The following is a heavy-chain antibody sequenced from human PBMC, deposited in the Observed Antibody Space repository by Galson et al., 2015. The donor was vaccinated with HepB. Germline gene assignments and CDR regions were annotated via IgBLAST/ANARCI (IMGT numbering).Heavy chain of an antibody. CDR3: GRGGWGAVTTGDYMDV. Sequence: SLRLSCAASGFTFSSYAMHWVRQAPGKGLEWVAVISYDGSNKYYADSVKGRFTISRDNSKNTLYLQMNSLRAEDTAVYYCGRGGWGAVTTGDYMDVWGKGTTVTVFS. J-gene: IGHJ6*03. CDR2: ISYDGSNK. CDR1: GFTFSSYA. V-gene: IGHV3-30-3*01. D-gene: IGHD4-11*01.